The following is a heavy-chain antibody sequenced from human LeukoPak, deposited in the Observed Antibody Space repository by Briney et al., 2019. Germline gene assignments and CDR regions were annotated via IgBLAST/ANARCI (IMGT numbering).Heavy chain of an antibody. J-gene: IGHJ4*02. CDR1: GFTVITND. CDR3: ARGVEPLAANTLAY. D-gene: IGHD1-14*01. Sequence: GGSLRLSCAPSGFTVITNDMTWVRQDPGKGLEWVSVLYSDGNKKYADSVQGRFTISRDNSKNTLYLEMNSLSPDDTAVYYCARGVEPLAANTLAYWGQGTLVTVSS. V-gene: IGHV3-53*01. CDR2: LYSDGNK.